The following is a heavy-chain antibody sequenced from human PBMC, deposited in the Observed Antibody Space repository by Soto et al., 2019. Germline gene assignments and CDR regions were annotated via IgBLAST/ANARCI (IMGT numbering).Heavy chain of an antibody. J-gene: IGHJ4*02. V-gene: IGHV3-48*02. CDR3: ATWAIAVGGEGF. CDR2: ISSTGDLT. D-gene: IGHD2-21*01. Sequence: RLSCTASGFSVSDYSVNWARQAPGKGLEWISYISSTGDLTLYADSVKGRFTIARDIAKNSLYLQMDSLRDEDSAVYYCATWAIAVGGEGFWGQGSLVTVSS. CDR1: GFSVSDYS.